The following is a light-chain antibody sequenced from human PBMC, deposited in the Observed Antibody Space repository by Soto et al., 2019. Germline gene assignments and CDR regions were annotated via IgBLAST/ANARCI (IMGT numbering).Light chain of an antibody. CDR3: MQFPHFPLT. J-gene: IGKJ1*01. CDR1: QSLVYSDGNTY. V-gene: IGKV2-24*01. Sequence: DVVLTQTPLSSPVTLGQPASISCRSSQSLVYSDGNTYLSWLQQRPGQPPRLLIYQTSNPFSGVPDRFSGSGAGTDFTLKIRSVEAEDVGVYSCMQFPHFPLTFGQGTKLEI. CDR2: QTS.